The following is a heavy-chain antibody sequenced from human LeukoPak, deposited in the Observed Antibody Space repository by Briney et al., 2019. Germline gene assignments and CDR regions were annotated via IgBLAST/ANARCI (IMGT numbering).Heavy chain of an antibody. CDR2: IYSGGST. CDR3: AWRMITFGGVIGNFDI. J-gene: IGHJ3*02. Sequence: GGSLRLSCAASGFTFSIYTMSWVRQAPGKGLEWVSVIYSGGSTYYADSVKGRFTISRDNSKNTLYLQMNSLRAEDTAVYYCAWRMITFGGVIGNFDIWGQGTMVTVSS. V-gene: IGHV3-66*01. D-gene: IGHD3-16*02. CDR1: GFTFSIYT.